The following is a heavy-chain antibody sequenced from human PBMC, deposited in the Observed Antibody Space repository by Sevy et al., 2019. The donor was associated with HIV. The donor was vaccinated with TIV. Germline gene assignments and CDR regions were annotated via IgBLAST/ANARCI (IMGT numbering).Heavy chain of an antibody. Sequence: GGSLRLSCAASGFTFSSYGMHWVRQAPGKGLEWVAVIWYDGSNKFYADSVKGRFTISRDNSKNTLYLQMNNRGAEDTAVYYCAGGGGLDYYDSSGYYSPLDYWGQGTLVTVSS. V-gene: IGHV3-33*01. CDR2: IWYDGSNK. CDR3: AGGGGLDYYDSSGYYSPLDY. D-gene: IGHD3-22*01. J-gene: IGHJ4*02. CDR1: GFTFSSYG.